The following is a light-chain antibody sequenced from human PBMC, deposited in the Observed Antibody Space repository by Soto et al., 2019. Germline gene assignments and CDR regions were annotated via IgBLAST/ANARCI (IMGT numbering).Light chain of an antibody. V-gene: IGKV3-15*01. J-gene: IGKJ1*01. CDR1: QSVRGH. Sequence: ETVLTQSPATLSVSPGERATLSCRTSQSVRGHLAWYQQKPGQIPRLLIYAASTRATGTPARFSGSGSETDFTLTISSLPSEDFAIYYCQQYDHWLPAFGQGTKVEIK. CDR2: AAS. CDR3: QQYDHWLPA.